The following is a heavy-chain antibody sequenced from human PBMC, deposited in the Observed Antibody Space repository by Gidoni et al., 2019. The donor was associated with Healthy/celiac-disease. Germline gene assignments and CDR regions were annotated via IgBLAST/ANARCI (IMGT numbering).Heavy chain of an antibody. CDR3: ASLDCSGGSCYLDY. V-gene: IGHV4-61*02. CDR1: VGSISSGSYY. J-gene: IGHJ4*02. Sequence: QVQLQESGPGLVKPSQTLSLTCTVSVGSISSGSYYWSWIRQPAGKGLEWIGRIYTSGSTNYNPSLKSRVTISVDTSKNQFSLKLSSVTAADTAVYYCASLDCSGGSCYLDYWGQGTLVTVSS. CDR2: IYTSGST. D-gene: IGHD2-15*01.